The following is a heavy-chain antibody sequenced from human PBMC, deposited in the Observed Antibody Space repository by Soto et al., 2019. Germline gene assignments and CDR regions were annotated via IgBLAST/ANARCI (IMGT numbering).Heavy chain of an antibody. CDR1: GYTFTSYG. J-gene: IGHJ5*02. CDR3: ARLWFGEKYNWFHP. Sequence: ASVKVSCKACGYTFTSYGISWVRQARGQGLEWMGWISAYNGNTNYAQKLQGRVTMTTDTSTSTAYMELRSLRSDDTAVYYCARLWFGEKYNWFHPWGQGTLVTVSS. V-gene: IGHV1-18*01. D-gene: IGHD3-10*01. CDR2: ISAYNGNT.